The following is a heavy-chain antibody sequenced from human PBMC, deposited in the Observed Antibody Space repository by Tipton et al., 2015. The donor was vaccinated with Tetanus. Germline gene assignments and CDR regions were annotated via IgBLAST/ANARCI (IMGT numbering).Heavy chain of an antibody. CDR3: ATTPDYYYYGMDV. J-gene: IGHJ6*02. V-gene: IGHV4-31*02. Sequence: LRLSCTVSGGSISSGGYYWSWIRQHPGKGLEWIGYIYYSGSTYYNPSLKSRVTISVDTSKNQFSLKLSSVTAADTAVYYCATTPDYYYYGMDVWGQGTTVTVSS. CDR2: IYYSGST. CDR1: GGSISSGGYY.